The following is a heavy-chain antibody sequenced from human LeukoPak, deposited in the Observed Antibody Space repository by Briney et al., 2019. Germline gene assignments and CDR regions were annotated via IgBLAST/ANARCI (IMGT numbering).Heavy chain of an antibody. CDR3: ARPQSSGYYLPRYYYYMDV. V-gene: IGHV4-34*01. Sequence: SETLSLTCAVYGGSFSGYYWSWIRQPPGKGLEWIGEINHSGSTNYNPSLKSRVTISVDTSKNQFSLKLSSVTAADTAVYYCARPQSSGYYLPRYYYYMDVWGKGTTVTVSS. D-gene: IGHD3-22*01. CDR1: GGSFSGYY. J-gene: IGHJ6*03. CDR2: INHSGST.